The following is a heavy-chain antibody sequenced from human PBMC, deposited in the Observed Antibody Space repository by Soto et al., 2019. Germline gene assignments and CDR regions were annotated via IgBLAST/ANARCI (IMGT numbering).Heavy chain of an antibody. CDR1: GFTFTSYT. V-gene: IGHV3-21*01. CDR2: ISTTSGYI. CDR3: ARKGYGEYGGMDV. J-gene: IGHJ6*02. Sequence: PGGSLKLSCAASGFTFTSYTFTWSGKAPGKGLEWVSCISTTSGYIYYADSVKGRFTISRDSTKNSLYLQMNSLRVEDTAIYYCARKGYGEYGGMDVWGQGTMVTVSS. D-gene: IGHD5-18*01.